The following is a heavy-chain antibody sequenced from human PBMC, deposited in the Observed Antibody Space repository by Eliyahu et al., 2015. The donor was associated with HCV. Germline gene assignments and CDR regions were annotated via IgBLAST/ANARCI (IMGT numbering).Heavy chain of an antibody. CDR2: INHSGST. J-gene: IGHJ4*02. CDR3: AREYYDILTGYSTHFDY. Sequence: QVQLQESGPGLVKPSGTLSLTCAVSGGFISSSNWWSWVRQPPGKGLEWIGEINHSGSTNYNPSLESRVTMSVDKSENQFYLKLSSVTAADTAVYYCAREYYDILTGYSTHFDYWGQGTLVTVSS. V-gene: IGHV4-4*02. CDR1: GGFISSSNW. D-gene: IGHD3-9*01.